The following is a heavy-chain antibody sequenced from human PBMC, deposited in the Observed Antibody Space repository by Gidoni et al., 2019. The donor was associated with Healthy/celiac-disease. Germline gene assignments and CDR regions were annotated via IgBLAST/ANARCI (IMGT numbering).Heavy chain of an antibody. D-gene: IGHD2-2*01. Sequence: EVTLVESGGGLVQPGGSLRLACEASGFTFSSHWMSWVRQAPGKGLEWVAKIKQDGSEKYYVDSVKGRFTISRDNAKNSLYLQMNSLRAEDTAVYYCAREWVVVPAAYGYWFDPWGQRTLVTVSS. CDR2: IKQDGSEK. V-gene: IGHV3-7*01. CDR1: GFTFSSHW. CDR3: AREWVVVPAAYGYWFDP. J-gene: IGHJ5*02.